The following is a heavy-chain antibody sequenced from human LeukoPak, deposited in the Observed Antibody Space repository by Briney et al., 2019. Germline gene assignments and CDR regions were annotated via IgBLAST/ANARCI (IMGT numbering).Heavy chain of an antibody. V-gene: IGHV3-9*01. CDR3: AKDRYSSGWYYFDY. J-gene: IGHJ4*02. Sequence: GRSLRLSCAASGFTFDDYAMHWVRHAPGKGLEWVSGISWNSGSIGYADSVKGRFTISRDNAKNSLYLQMNSLRAEDTALYYCAKDRYSSGWYYFDYWGQGTLVTVSS. D-gene: IGHD6-19*01. CDR2: ISWNSGSI. CDR1: GFTFDDYA.